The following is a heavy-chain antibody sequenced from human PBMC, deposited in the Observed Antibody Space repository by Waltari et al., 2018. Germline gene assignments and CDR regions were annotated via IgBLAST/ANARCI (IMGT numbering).Heavy chain of an antibody. J-gene: IGHJ4*02. Sequence: EVQLVESGGGLVQPGGSLRLSCAASGFTFSSYWMSWVRQAPGKGPEWVANIKQDGSEKYYVDSVKGRFTISRDNAKNSLYLQMNSLRAEDTAVYYCARGGPGSYYDFDYWGQGTLVTVSS. D-gene: IGHD3-10*01. CDR3: ARGGPGSYYDFDY. CDR2: IKQDGSEK. CDR1: GFTFSSYW. V-gene: IGHV3-7*01.